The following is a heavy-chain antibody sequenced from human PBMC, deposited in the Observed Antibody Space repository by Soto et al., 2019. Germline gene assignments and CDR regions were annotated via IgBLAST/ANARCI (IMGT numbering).Heavy chain of an antibody. CDR2: LNPNTGVT. V-gene: IGHV1-2*02. D-gene: IGHD6-13*01. CDR3: ARKLIAASGTFDY. CDR1: GYTFTGYY. J-gene: IGHJ4*02. Sequence: ASVKVSCKASGYTFTGYYLPWVRPAPGQGLEWMGCLNPNTGVTSFAQNFQGRVTMTRDTSIRTAYMELSWLRSDDTAIYYCARKLIAASGTFDYWGQASLVTVSS.